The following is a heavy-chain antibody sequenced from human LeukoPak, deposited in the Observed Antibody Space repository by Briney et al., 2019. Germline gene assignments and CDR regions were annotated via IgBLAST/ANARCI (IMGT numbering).Heavy chain of an antibody. CDR2: ISGSGGST. Sequence: PGGSLRLSCAASGFTFSSYAMSWVRQAPGKGLEWVSAISGSGGSTYYADSVKGRFTISRDNSKNTLYLQMNSPRAEDTAVYYCAKFGTAGPHFDYWGQGTLVTVSS. CDR1: GFTFSSYA. V-gene: IGHV3-23*01. J-gene: IGHJ4*02. D-gene: IGHD6-13*01. CDR3: AKFGTAGPHFDY.